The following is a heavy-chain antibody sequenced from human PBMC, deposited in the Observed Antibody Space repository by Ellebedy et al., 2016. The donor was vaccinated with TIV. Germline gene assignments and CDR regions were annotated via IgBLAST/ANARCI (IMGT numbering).Heavy chain of an antibody. Sequence: SETLSLXXTVSGGSISSGSYYWSWIRQPAGKGLEWIGRIYTSGSTNYNPSLKSRVTMSVDTSKNQFSLKLSSVTAADTAVYYCAGTVVPAAIGYWGQGTLVTVSS. D-gene: IGHD2-2*01. CDR1: GGSISSGSYY. CDR2: IYTSGST. CDR3: AGTVVPAAIGY. V-gene: IGHV4-61*02. J-gene: IGHJ4*02.